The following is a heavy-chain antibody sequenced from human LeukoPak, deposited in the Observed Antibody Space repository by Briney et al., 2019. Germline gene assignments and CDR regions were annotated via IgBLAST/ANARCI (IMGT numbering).Heavy chain of an antibody. Sequence: GGSLRLSCAASGFTFSSYSMSWVRQAPGEGLGWVSYISSSSSTIYYADSGKGRFTISRDNAKNSLYLQTNSLRAEDTAVYYCAKWRSTMVRDWGQGTLVTVSS. CDR3: AKWRSTMVRD. V-gene: IGHV3-48*01. CDR2: ISSSSSTI. J-gene: IGHJ4*02. D-gene: IGHD3-10*01. CDR1: GFTFSSYS.